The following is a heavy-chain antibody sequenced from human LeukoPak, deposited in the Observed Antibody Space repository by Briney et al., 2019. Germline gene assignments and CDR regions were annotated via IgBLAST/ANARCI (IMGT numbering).Heavy chain of an antibody. V-gene: IGHV3-7*01. CDR2: IREDGSEN. J-gene: IGHJ4*02. CDR3: ARGSIYCSSTSCYEFDY. CDR1: GFTFSYYW. D-gene: IGHD2-2*01. Sequence: GGSLRLSCAASGFTFSYYWMSWVRQAPGKGLEWVANIREDGSENYYVDSLRGRFSISRDNAKSSLYLQMNSLRAEDTAVYYCARGSIYCSSTSCYEFDYWGQGILVTVSS.